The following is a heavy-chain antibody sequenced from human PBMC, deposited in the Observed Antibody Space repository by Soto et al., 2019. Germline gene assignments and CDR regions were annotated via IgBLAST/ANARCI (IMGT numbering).Heavy chain of an antibody. CDR1: GYTLTELS. CDR3: AKDIVVVVAATRIGFDY. J-gene: IGHJ4*02. CDR2: FHRENGET. V-gene: IGHV1-24*01. Sequence: ASVKVSCKVSGYTLTELSIHWVRQAPGKGLEWMGGFHRENGETIYAQKFQGRVTVTEDTSTDTAYMELSSLRAEDTAVYYCAKDIVVVVAATRIGFDYWGQGTLVTVSS. D-gene: IGHD2-15*01.